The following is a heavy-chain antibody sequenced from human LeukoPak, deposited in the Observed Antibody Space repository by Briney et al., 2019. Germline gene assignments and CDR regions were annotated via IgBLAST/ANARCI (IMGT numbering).Heavy chain of an antibody. CDR3: ARVGIAVPGVLPYFDY. Sequence: GESLKISCKGSGYSFTTYWIGWVRQMPGKGLEWMGIIYPGDSDTRYSSSFQGQVTISADKSITTVYLQWSSLKASDTAMYYCARVGIAVPGVLPYFDYWGQGTLVTVSS. V-gene: IGHV5-51*01. CDR1: GYSFTTYW. D-gene: IGHD6-19*01. CDR2: IYPGDSDT. J-gene: IGHJ4*02.